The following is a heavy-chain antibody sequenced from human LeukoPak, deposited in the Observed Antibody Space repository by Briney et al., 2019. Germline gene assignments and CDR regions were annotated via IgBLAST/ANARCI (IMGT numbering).Heavy chain of an antibody. J-gene: IGHJ4*02. CDR2: IRSKAYGGTT. D-gene: IGHD3-22*01. V-gene: IGHV3-49*04. CDR1: GFTFGDYA. CDR3: TRASTYYFDSSGYYSVY. Sequence: PGRSLRLSCTASGFTFGDYAMSWVRQAPGKGLEWVDFIRSKAYGGTTEYAASVKGRFTISRDDSKSIAYLQMNSLRAEDTAVYYCTRASTYYFDSSGYYSVYWGQGTLVTVSS.